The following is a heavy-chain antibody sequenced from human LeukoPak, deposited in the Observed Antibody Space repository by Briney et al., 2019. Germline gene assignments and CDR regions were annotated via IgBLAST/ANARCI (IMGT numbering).Heavy chain of an antibody. D-gene: IGHD2-15*01. J-gene: IGHJ1*01. Sequence: SETLSLTCAVYGGSFSGYYWSWIRQPPGKGLEWMGEINHSGSTNYNPSLKSRVTISVDTSKNQFFLKLSSVTAADTAVYYCASVVVVAATSRAEYFQHWGQGTLVTVSS. CDR3: ASVVVVAATSRAEYFQH. CDR1: GGSFSGYY. CDR2: INHSGST. V-gene: IGHV4-34*01.